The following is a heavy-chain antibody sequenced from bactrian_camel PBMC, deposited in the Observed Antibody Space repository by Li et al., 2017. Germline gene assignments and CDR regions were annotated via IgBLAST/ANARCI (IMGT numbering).Heavy chain of an antibody. CDR1: GDTSCEHG. V-gene: IGHV3S53*01. CDR2: IGSDLST. CDR3: AADVGPRCATMIQRADNY. J-gene: IGHJ4*01. Sequence: HVQLVESGGGSAQPGGSLRLTCAASGDTSCEHGMSWWRQAPGKERELAASIGSDLSTMYADSVKGRFTISQDNAKNTLYLQMNSLKPEDTANYYCAADVGPRCATMIQRADNYRGQGTQVTVS. D-gene: IGHD4*01.